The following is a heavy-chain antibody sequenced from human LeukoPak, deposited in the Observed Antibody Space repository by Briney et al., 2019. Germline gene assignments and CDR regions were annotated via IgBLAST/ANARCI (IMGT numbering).Heavy chain of an antibody. D-gene: IGHD1-14*01. CDR2: IYYSGST. CDR3: AREPGSIPVGAYFDY. J-gene: IGHJ4*02. CDR1: GGSISSSSYY. V-gene: IGHV4-39*07. Sequence: PSETLSLTCTVSGGSISSSSYYWGWIRQPPGKGLEWLGSIYYSGSTYYNPSLKSRVTISVDTSKNQFSLKLSSVTAADTAVYYCAREPGSIPVGAYFDYWGQGTLVTVSS.